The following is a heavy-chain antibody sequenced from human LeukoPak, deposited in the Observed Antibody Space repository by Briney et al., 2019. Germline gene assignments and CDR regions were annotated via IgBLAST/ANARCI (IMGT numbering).Heavy chain of an antibody. J-gene: IGHJ4*02. CDR3: TRGGLRYCSDSDY. V-gene: IGHV3-21*01. Sequence: DSLKGRLTISRDKRRQSLYLQMNSLRAGDTAVYYCTRGGLRYCSDSDYWGQGTLVTVSS. D-gene: IGHD3-10*01.